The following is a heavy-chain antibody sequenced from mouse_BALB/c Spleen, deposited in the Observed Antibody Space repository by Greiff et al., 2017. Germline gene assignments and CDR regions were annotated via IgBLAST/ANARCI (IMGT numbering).Heavy chain of an antibody. J-gene: IGHJ4*01. Sequence: EVQLQQSGPSLVKPSQTLSLTCSVTGDSITSGYWNWIRKFPGNKLEYMGYISYSGSTYYNPSLKSRISITRDTSKNQYYLQLNSVTTEDTATYYCARSPHYGSSSYAMDYWGQGTSVTVSS. CDR2: ISYSGST. CDR1: GDSITSGY. V-gene: IGHV3-8*02. CDR3: ARSPHYGSSSYAMDY. D-gene: IGHD1-1*01.